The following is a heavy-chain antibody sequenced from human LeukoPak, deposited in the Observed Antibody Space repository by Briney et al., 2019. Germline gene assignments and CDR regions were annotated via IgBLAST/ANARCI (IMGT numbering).Heavy chain of an antibody. CDR3: AKSGYNRFDY. CDR1: GFTFSSYS. CDR2: IRSSSSTI. D-gene: IGHD5-24*01. V-gene: IGHV3-48*01. Sequence: GGSLRLSCAASGFTFSSYSMNWVRQAPGKGLEWVSYIRSSSSTIYYADSVKGRFTISRDNAKNSLYLQMNSLRVEDTAVYYCAKSGYNRFDYWGQGTLVTVSS. J-gene: IGHJ4*02.